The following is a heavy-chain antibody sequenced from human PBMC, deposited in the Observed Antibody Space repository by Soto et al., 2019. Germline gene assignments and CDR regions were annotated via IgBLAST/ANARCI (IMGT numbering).Heavy chain of an antibody. CDR2: ISYDGSNK. CDR3: AKLPQAMGLDY. CDR1: GFTFSSYG. V-gene: IGHV3-30*18. D-gene: IGHD1-26*01. Sequence: QVQLVESGGGVVQPGRSLRLSCAASGFTFSSYGMHWVRQAPGKGLEWVAVISYDGSNKYYADSVKGRFTISRDNSKNTLYLQMNSLRAEDTAVYYCAKLPQAMGLDYWGQGTLVTVSS. J-gene: IGHJ4*02.